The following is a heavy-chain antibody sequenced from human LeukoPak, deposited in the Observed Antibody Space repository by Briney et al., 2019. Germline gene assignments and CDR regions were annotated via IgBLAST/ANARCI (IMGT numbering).Heavy chain of an antibody. D-gene: IGHD2-2*01. J-gene: IGHJ5*02. Sequence: SETLSLTCTVSGGSISSYHWSWIRQPPGKGLEWIGYIHYSGNTNYNPSLRSRVTISVDTSKNQFSLRLSSVTAADTAVYYCARARLGGIVVVPAGSEGRYWFGPWGRGTLVTVSS. V-gene: IGHV4-59*01. CDR3: ARARLGGIVVVPAGSEGRYWFGP. CDR2: IHYSGNT. CDR1: GGSISSYH.